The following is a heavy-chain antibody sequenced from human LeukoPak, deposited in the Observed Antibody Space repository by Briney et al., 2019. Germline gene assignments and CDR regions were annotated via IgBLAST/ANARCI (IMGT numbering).Heavy chain of an antibody. D-gene: IGHD6-13*01. CDR3: AKDSSSSNYYYGLDV. CDR1: RFPFRSYG. Sequence: GRSLRLSCAASRFPFRSYGMHWVREAPGKGLEWVSFISYDGANKYYADSVKGRFTISRDNSKNTLYVQMNSLRGDDTGMYFCAKDSSSSNYYYGLDVWGQGTTVTVSS. V-gene: IGHV3-30*18. CDR2: ISYDGANK. J-gene: IGHJ6*02.